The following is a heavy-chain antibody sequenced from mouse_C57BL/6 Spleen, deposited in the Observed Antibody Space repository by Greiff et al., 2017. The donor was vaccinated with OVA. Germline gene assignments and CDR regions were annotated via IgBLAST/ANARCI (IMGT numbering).Heavy chain of an antibody. Sequence: VQLQQSGPELVKPGASVKIPCKASGYTFPDYNMDWVKQSHGTSLEWIGDINPNNGGTIYNQKFKGKATLTVDKSSSTAYMELRSLTSEDTAVYYCARSGYGSRRDYAMDYWGQGTSVTVSS. CDR1: GYTFPDYN. J-gene: IGHJ4*01. D-gene: IGHD1-1*01. V-gene: IGHV1-18*01. CDR3: ARSGYGSRRDYAMDY. CDR2: INPNNGGT.